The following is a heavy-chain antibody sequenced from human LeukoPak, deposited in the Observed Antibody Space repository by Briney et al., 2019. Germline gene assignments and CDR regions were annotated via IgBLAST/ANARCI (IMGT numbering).Heavy chain of an antibody. Sequence: PSETLSLTCTVSGGSISSGGYYWSWLRQPPGKGLEWIGYIYHSGSTYYNPSLKSRVTISVDRSKNQFSLKLSSVTAADTAVYYCARDSDCSGGSCPPDYWGQGTLVTVSS. D-gene: IGHD2-15*01. CDR3: ARDSDCSGGSCPPDY. J-gene: IGHJ4*02. CDR2: IYHSGST. CDR1: GGSISSGGYY. V-gene: IGHV4-30-2*01.